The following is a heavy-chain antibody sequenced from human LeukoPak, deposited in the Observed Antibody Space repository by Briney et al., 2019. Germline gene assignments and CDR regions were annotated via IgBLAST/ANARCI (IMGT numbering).Heavy chain of an antibody. CDR2: ISYDGSNK. D-gene: IGHD2-2*01. Sequence: PGGSLRLSCAASGFTFSSYGMHWVRQAPGKGLEWVAVISYDGSNKYYADSVKGRFTISRDNSKNTLYLQMNSLRAEDTAVYYCANQPMWFVVPDYWGQGTLVTVSS. V-gene: IGHV3-30*18. CDR3: ANQPMWFVVPDY. J-gene: IGHJ4*02. CDR1: GFTFSSYG.